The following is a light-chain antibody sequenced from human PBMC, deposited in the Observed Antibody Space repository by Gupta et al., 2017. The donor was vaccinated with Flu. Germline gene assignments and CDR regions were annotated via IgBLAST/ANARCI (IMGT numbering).Light chain of an antibody. CDR3: FSYAGGGTWV. V-gene: IGLV2-23*02. CDR1: ISDVGSTNL. Sequence: QSALTQPASVSGSPGQSITISCTGTISDVGSTNLVSWYQQHPGKAPKLMIYEVTRRPSGVSNRFSGSKSGDTASLTISGLQAEDEADYNCFSYAGGGTWVFGGGTKLTVL. J-gene: IGLJ3*02. CDR2: EVT.